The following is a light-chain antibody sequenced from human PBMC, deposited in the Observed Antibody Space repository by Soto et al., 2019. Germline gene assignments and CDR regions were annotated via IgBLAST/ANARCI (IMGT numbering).Light chain of an antibody. CDR3: SAWDVGLNGWL. CDR1: RDNIGSNT. V-gene: IGLV1-44*01. Sequence: QLVLTQPPSASGTPGQRVTISCSGSRDNIGSNTVNWYQQLPGTAPKLLIYSDHQRPSGVPDRFSGSNSDSSGSLAISELQSEDEATYYCSAWDVGLNGWLFGGGTKVTVL. J-gene: IGLJ2*01. CDR2: SDH.